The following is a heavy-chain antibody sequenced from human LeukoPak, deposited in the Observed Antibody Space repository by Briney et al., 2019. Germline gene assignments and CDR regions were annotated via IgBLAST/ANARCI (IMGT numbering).Heavy chain of an antibody. Sequence: SETLSLTCAVYGGSFSGYYWSWIRQPPGKGLEWMGEINHSGSTNYNPSLKSRVTISVDTSKNQFSLKLSSVTAADTAVYYCARGVSGDSSGYYPDYWGQGTLVTVSS. CDR3: ARGVSGDSSGYYPDY. D-gene: IGHD3-22*01. J-gene: IGHJ4*02. V-gene: IGHV4-34*01. CDR2: INHSGST. CDR1: GGSFSGYY.